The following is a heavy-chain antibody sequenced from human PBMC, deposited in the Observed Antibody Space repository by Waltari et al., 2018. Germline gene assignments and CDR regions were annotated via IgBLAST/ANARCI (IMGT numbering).Heavy chain of an antibody. D-gene: IGHD6-13*01. V-gene: IGHV4-59*01. CDR2: IYYRGGT. CDR1: GGSISSYY. CDR3: ARVVRVAIQTYDAFDI. Sequence: QVQLQESGPGLVKPSETLSLTCPVSGGSISSYYWSWIRQPPGTGLEWLGYIYYRGGTNYNPALKSRVTISVDTSKNQFSLKLSSVTAADTAVYYCARVVRVAIQTYDAFDIWGQGTMVTVSS. J-gene: IGHJ3*02.